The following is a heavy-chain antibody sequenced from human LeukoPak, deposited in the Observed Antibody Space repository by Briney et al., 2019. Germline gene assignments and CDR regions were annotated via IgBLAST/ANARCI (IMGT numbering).Heavy chain of an antibody. CDR2: TRNKANSYTT. CDR3: ARDIGYCSGGSCYYWFDP. Sequence: SGGSLRLSCTASGFTFGDYAMSWIRQAPGKGLEWVGRTRNKANSYTTEYAASVKGRFTISGDDSKNSLYLQMNSLKTEDTAVYYCARDIGYCSGGSCYYWFDPWGQGTLVTVSS. D-gene: IGHD2-15*01. CDR1: GFTFGDYA. V-gene: IGHV3-72*01. J-gene: IGHJ5*02.